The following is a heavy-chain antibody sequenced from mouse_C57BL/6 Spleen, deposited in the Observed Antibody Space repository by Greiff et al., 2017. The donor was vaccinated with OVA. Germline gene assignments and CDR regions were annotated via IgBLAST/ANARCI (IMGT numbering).Heavy chain of an antibody. CDR2: ISRGGGYT. V-gene: IGHV5-6*02. Sequence: EVMLVESGGDLVKPGGSLKLSCAASGFTFSSYGMSWVRQTPDKRLEWVGIISRGGGYTYYPDRVKGRFTVAKDNTKNTVYLQMSSLKSEDAAMCYSARQAETDYFDDWGKGTTLTVSS. D-gene: IGHD3-2*01. CDR3: ARQAETDYFDD. J-gene: IGHJ2*01. CDR1: GFTFSSYG.